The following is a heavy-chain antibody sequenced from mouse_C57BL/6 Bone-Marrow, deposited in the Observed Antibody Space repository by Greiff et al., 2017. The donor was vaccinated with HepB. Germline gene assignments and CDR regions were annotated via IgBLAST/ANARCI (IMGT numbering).Heavy chain of an antibody. CDR3: AREGVITTVGYYAMDY. CDR2: ISDGGSYT. V-gene: IGHV5-4*01. Sequence: EVKLMESGGGLVKPGGSLKLSCAASGFTFSSYAMSWVRQTPEKRLEWVATISDGGSYTYYPDNVKGRFTISRDNAKNNLYLQMSHLKSEDTAMYYCAREGVITTVGYYAMDYWGQGTSVTVSS. J-gene: IGHJ4*01. CDR1: GFTFSSYA. D-gene: IGHD1-1*01.